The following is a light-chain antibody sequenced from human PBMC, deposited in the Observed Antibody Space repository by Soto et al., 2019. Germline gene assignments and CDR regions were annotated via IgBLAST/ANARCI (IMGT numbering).Light chain of an antibody. CDR2: GVS. CDR3: QQYHSSPWT. CDR1: QSVSNNY. Sequence: ESVLTHSPGTLALSPCERATLSSSASQSVSNNYLAWYQQKPGQAPRLLIYGVSSRATGIPDRFSGSGSGTDFTLTISRLEPEDFAVFYCQQYHSSPWTFGQGTKVDIK. J-gene: IGKJ1*01. V-gene: IGKV3-20*01.